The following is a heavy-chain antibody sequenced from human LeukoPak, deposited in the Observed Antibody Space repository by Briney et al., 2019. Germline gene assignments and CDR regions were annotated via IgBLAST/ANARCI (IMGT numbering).Heavy chain of an antibody. V-gene: IGHV1-2*02. Sequence: GASVKVSCKASGYTFTGYYMHWVRQAPGQGLEWMGWINPNSGGTNYAQKFQGRVTMTRDTSISTAYMELSRLRSDDTAVYYCARPDDYGGKPSAFDIWGQGTVVTVSS. J-gene: IGHJ3*02. CDR2: INPNSGGT. D-gene: IGHD4-23*01. CDR3: ARPDDYGGKPSAFDI. CDR1: GYTFTGYY.